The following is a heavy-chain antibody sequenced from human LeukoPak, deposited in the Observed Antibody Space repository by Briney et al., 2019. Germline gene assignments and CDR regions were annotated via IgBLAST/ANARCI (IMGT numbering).Heavy chain of an antibody. D-gene: IGHD5-24*01. CDR1: GFSFSTSM. V-gene: IGHV3-23*01. CDR2: ILQDAETT. J-gene: IGHJ4*02. Sequence: GGSLRLSCAASGFSFSTSMMSWVRRVPGQGLEWVSTILQDAETTYYADSVRGRFTISRDNFRDTLFLQMSSLRAEDTAIYYCTKRDGQSFDYWGQGALVTVSS. CDR3: TKRDGQSFDY.